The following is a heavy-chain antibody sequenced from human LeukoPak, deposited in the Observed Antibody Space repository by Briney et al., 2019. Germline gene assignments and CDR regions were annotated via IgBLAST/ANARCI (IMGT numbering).Heavy chain of an antibody. J-gene: IGHJ2*01. CDR2: IYYSGST. D-gene: IGHD4-23*01. CDR3: ARLKRLTTVAYWYFDP. CDR1: GGSISSYY. Sequence: SETLSLTCTVSGGSISSYYWSWIRQPPGKGLEWIGYIYYSGSTNYNPSLKSRVTISVDTSKNQFSLKLSSATAADTAVYYCARLKRLTTVAYWYFDPWGRGTLVTVSS. V-gene: IGHV4-59*08.